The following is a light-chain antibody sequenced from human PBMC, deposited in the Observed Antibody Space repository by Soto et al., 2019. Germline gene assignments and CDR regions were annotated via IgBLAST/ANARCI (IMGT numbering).Light chain of an antibody. J-gene: IGLJ1*01. V-gene: IGLV2-8*01. CDR2: EVS. CDR3: CSLTTSHTYV. CDR1: SSDIGAYNY. Sequence: QSVLTQPPSASGSPGQSVTISCIGTSSDIGAYNYVSWYQQHPGKVPKLMIYEVSKRPSGVPDRFSASKSGNTASLTVSGLQAEDEADYYCCSLTTSHTYVFGSGTKVTVL.